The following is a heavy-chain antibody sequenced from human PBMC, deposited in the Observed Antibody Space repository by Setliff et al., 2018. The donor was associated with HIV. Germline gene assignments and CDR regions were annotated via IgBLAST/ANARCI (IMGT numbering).Heavy chain of an antibody. CDR2: IHTTGST. V-gene: IGHV4-61*05. CDR3: AKRTFGSGRLDP. D-gene: IGHD3-16*01. J-gene: IGHJ5*02. Sequence: PSETLSLTCTVSGGSITTSTFYWGWIRQPPGKGLEWIGQIHTTGSTNYNPSLKSRVTISMDTSKNQFSLNLNSVTATDTAVYYCAKRTFGSGRLDPCGQGTLVTVSS. CDR1: GGSITTSTFY.